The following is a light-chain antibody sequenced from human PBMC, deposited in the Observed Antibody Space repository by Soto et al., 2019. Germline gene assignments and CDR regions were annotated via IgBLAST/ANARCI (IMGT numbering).Light chain of an antibody. CDR1: QSVGGD. CDR2: GAS. J-gene: IGKJ4*01. V-gene: IGKV3-15*01. CDR3: QQYHTWPIT. Sequence: GMTQSPSTLSVSAGERATPSCRASQSVGGDLVWYQQKHGQAPRLLIYGASSRAPGIPDRFSGSGYGTEVTLTISSLQSEDCAIYYCQQYHTWPITFGGGTKVDIK.